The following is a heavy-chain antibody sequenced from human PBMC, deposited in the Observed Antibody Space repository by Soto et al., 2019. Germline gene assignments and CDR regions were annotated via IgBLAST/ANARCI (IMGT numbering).Heavy chain of an antibody. V-gene: IGHV3-30-3*01. Sequence: QVQLVESGGGVVQPGRSLRLSCAASGFTFDDYSMHWVRQAPGKGLEWVALISYDGGTTYYGDSVKGRFTISRDDSKNTLLLQMNSLRSEDTAVYYCARPHIKSAWNDGFDIWGQGTMVTVSS. CDR1: GFTFDDYS. J-gene: IGHJ3*02. CDR2: ISYDGGTT. D-gene: IGHD1-1*01. CDR3: ARPHIKSAWNDGFDI.